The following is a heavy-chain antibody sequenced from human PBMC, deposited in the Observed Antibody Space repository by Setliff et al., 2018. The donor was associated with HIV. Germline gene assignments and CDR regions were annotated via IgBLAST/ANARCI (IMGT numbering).Heavy chain of an antibody. D-gene: IGHD1-26*01. Sequence: PGESLKISCAASGFTFSSYAMHWVRQAPGKGLEWVAVISYDGSNKYYADSVKGRFTTSRDNSKNTLYLQINSLRTEDTAVYYCARDSPPMELGYADYWGQGTL. CDR3: ARDSPPMELGYADY. J-gene: IGHJ4*02. V-gene: IGHV3-30*04. CDR1: GFTFSSYA. CDR2: ISYDGSNK.